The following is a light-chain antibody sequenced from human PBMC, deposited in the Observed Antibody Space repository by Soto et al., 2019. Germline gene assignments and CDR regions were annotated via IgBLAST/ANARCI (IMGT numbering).Light chain of an antibody. V-gene: IGLV2-14*01. J-gene: IGLJ2*01. CDR1: SSDIGRYNY. CDR3: TSYTTTSAVI. Sequence: QSALSQPASVSGSPGQSITISRTGTSSDIGRYNYVSWYQQHPGMAPQLLIYEVSDRPSGVSNRFSGSKSGNTASLTISGLQAEDEADYFCTSYTTTSAVIFGGGTKLTV. CDR2: EVS.